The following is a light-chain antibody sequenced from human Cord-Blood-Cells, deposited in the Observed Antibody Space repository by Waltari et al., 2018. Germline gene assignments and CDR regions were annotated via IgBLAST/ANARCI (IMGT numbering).Light chain of an antibody. CDR1: RSVLYSSNNKNY. CDR2: WAS. CDR3: QQYYSTPYT. V-gene: IGKV4-1*01. Sequence: VITQSPDSLAVPLGEQAPITCTCSRSVLYSSNNKNYLAWYQQKPGQPPKLLIYWASTRESGVPDRFSGSGSGTDFTLTISSLQAEDVAVYYCQQYYSTPYTFGQGTKLEIK. J-gene: IGKJ2*01.